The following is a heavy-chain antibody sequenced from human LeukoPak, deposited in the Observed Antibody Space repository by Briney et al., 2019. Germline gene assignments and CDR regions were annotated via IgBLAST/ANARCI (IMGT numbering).Heavy chain of an antibody. V-gene: IGHV4-61*02. CDR1: GGSISSGSYY. J-gene: IGHJ4*02. CDR3: ARDGLYSYGYSYFDY. D-gene: IGHD5-18*01. CDR2: IHSSGVT. Sequence: PSETLSLTCTVSGGSISSGSYYWSWIRQPAGKGLEWIGRIHSSGVTNHNPSLKSRVTLSLDTSKSQFSLKLTSVTAADTAVYYCARDGLYSYGYSYFDYWGQGILVTVSS.